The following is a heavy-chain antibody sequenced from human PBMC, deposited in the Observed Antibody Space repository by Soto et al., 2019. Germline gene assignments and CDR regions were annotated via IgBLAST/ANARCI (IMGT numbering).Heavy chain of an antibody. CDR2: ISGSGIGT. D-gene: IGHD2-15*01. CDR1: GFTFSSYA. J-gene: IGHJ4*02. Sequence: GGSLRLSCAASGFTFSSYAMSWVRQAPGKGLEWVSVISGSGIGTYYTDSVKGRFTISRDNSKNTLYLQMNSLRAEDTAVYFCAKDHFSVWRTLNDWGQGTLVTVSS. CDR3: AKDHFSVWRTLND. V-gene: IGHV3-23*01.